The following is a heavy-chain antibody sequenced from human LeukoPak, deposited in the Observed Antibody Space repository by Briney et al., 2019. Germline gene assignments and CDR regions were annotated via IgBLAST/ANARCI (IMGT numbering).Heavy chain of an antibody. Sequence: GASVKVSCKASGYTFTSYGISWVRQAPGPGLEWMGWISAYNGNTNYAQKHQGRVTMTTDTSTSTAYMELRSLRSDDTAVYDCARRYCSSTSCYRQLEYWGQGTLVTVSS. CDR3: ARRYCSSTSCYRQLEY. CDR2: ISAYNGNT. V-gene: IGHV1-18*01. J-gene: IGHJ4*02. D-gene: IGHD2-2*01. CDR1: GYTFTSYG.